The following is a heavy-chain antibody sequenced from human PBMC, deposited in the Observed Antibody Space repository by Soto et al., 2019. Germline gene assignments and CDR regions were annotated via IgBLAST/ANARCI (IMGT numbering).Heavy chain of an antibody. J-gene: IGHJ6*02. CDR2: IRSKAYGGTT. CDR1: GFTFGDYA. CDR3: TRFRRFSRTNYYGMDV. D-gene: IGHD3-3*01. V-gene: IGHV3-49*03. Sequence: GGSLRLSCTASGFTFGDYAMSWFRQAPGKGLEWVGFIRSKAYGGTTEYAASVKGRFTISRDDSKSIAYLQMNSLKTEDTAVYYCTRFRRFSRTNYYGMDVWGQGTTVTVSS.